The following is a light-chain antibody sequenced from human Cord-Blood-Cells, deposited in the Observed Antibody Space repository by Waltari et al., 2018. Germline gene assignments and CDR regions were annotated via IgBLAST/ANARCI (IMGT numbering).Light chain of an antibody. CDR2: DGS. V-gene: IGLV2-23*01. CDR1: SSDVGSYNL. Sequence: QSALTQPASVSGSPGQSITISCTGTSSDVGSYNLVSWYQQHPGKAPQLMIYDGSKRPSGVSNRFSGSKSGNTASLTISGLQAEDEADYYCCSYAGSSTVVFCGGTKLTVL. J-gene: IGLJ2*01. CDR3: CSYAGSSTVV.